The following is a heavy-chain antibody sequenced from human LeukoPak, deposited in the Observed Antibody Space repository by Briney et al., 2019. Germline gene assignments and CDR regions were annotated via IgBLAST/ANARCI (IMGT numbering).Heavy chain of an antibody. J-gene: IGHJ4*02. CDR3: AGSWFYRDYFVY. D-gene: IGHD3-10*01. CDR2: LSYDGSNE. Sequence: GGSLTCYCAAYGFTFSSYGMHWVRQAPGKGLEWVAILSYDGSNEYYADSVKGRFTISRDNSKNTLYLQMNSLRVEDTAVYYCAGSWFYRDYFVYWGQGTLVTVSS. CDR1: GFTFSSYG. V-gene: IGHV3-30*03.